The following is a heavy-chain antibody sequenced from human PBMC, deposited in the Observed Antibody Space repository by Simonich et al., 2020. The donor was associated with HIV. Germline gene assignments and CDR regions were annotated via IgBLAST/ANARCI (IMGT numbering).Heavy chain of an antibody. CDR1: GYTFTDNY. V-gene: IGHV1-2*02. J-gene: IGHJ3*02. CDR3: AREGEMLDDTFDI. Sequence: QVQLVQSGAEVKKPGASVKVSCKASGYTFTDNYMHWVRQAPGQGLEWMGWINPKKGDTNNAQKFQGRVTMTRDTSITTAYMELSRLTSDDTAVYFCAREGEMLDDTFDIWGQGTKVIVSS. D-gene: IGHD1-1*01. CDR2: INPKKGDT.